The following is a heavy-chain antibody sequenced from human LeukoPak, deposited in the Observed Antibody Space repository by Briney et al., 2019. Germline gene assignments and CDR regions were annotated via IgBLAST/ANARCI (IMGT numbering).Heavy chain of an antibody. J-gene: IGHJ3*02. D-gene: IGHD4-11*01. CDR3: VRVGPPDYDAFDI. CDR1: RFTFSDHY. Sequence: GGSLRLSCAASRFTFSDHYMDGVRRAPGKGLEWVGRIRNKRQRYTTEYAASVKGRFTISRDDSEKSVHLQMNSLKIEDTAVYYCVRVGPPDYDAFDIWGRGTMVTVSS. V-gene: IGHV3-72*01. CDR2: IRNKRQRYTT.